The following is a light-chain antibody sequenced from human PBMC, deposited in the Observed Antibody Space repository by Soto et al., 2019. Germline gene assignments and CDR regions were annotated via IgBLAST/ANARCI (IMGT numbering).Light chain of an antibody. CDR2: AAS. CDR3: QQSYTSPWT. V-gene: IGKV1-12*01. J-gene: IGKJ1*01. CDR1: QGISSW. Sequence: DIQMTQSPSSVSASVGDRVTITCRASQGISSWLAWYQQKPGKAPNLVISAASSLQSVAPSRFSGGGSGTDFILTISSLQPEDFATYYCQQSYTSPWTFGQGTKVDIK.